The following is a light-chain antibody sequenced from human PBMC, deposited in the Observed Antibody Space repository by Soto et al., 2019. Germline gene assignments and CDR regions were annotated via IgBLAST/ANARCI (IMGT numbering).Light chain of an antibody. CDR1: SSNIGRNT. J-gene: IGLJ3*02. CDR2: ANN. V-gene: IGLV1-44*01. Sequence: QSVLTQPPSASGTPGQRVTMSCSGRSSNIGRNTVNWYQQLPRTAPKVVIYANNRRPSGVPDRFSGSKSGTSASLAISGLQSEDEADYYCAAWDDSLTGWVFGGGTKLTVL. CDR3: AAWDDSLTGWV.